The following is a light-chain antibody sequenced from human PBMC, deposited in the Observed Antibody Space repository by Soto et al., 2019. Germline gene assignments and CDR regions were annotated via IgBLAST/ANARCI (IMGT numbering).Light chain of an antibody. CDR3: QQYNNWPLFT. CDR1: QSVSSN. J-gene: IGKJ3*01. V-gene: IGKV3-15*01. Sequence: EIVMTQSPATLSVSPGERATLSCRASQSVSSNLAWYQQKPGQAPRLLIYGASTRATGIPARFSGSGSGTEFTLTISSLLSDDFAVNYCQQYNNWPLFTFGPGTKVDIK. CDR2: GAS.